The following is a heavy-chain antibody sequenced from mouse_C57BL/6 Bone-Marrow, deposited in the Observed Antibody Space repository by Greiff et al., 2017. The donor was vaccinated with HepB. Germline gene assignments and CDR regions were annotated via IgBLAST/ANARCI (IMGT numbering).Heavy chain of an antibody. D-gene: IGHD2-5*01. V-gene: IGHV1-72*01. Sequence: QVQLQQPGAELVKPGASVKLSCKASGYTFTSYWMHWVKQRPGRGLEWIGRFDPNSGGTKYNEKFKSKATLTVDKPSSTAYMQLSSLTSEDSAVYYCARENYSNSPWFAYWGQGTLVTVSA. CDR2: FDPNSGGT. CDR1: GYTFTSYW. J-gene: IGHJ3*01. CDR3: ARENYSNSPWFAY.